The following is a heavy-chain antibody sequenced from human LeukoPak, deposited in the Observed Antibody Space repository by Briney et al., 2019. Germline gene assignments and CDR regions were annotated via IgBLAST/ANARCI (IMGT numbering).Heavy chain of an antibody. Sequence: PGGSLRLSCVASGFTVSDKWMSWVRQAPGKGTEWVASIKKDGSQKYYVDSVKGRFTISRDNAQKSLYLQMSSLRVEDTAIYSCARVVWGLVNLHFDPWGQGTLVTVSS. CDR2: IKKDGSQK. CDR1: GFTVSDKW. V-gene: IGHV3-7*03. J-gene: IGHJ5*02. CDR3: ARVVWGLVNLHFDP. D-gene: IGHD3-16*01.